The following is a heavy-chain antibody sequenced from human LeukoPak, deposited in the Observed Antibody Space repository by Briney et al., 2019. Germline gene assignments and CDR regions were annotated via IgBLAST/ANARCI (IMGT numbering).Heavy chain of an antibody. Sequence: KPSETLSLTCAVYGGSFSGYYWSWIRQPPGKGLEWIGYIYYSGSTNYNPSLKSRVTISVDTSKNQFSLKLSSVTAADTAVYYCARVDIVVHGYYYYYGMDVWGQGTTVTVSS. CDR2: IYYSGST. CDR1: GGSFSGYY. J-gene: IGHJ6*02. V-gene: IGHV4-59*01. CDR3: ARVDIVVHGYYYYYGMDV. D-gene: IGHD2-2*03.